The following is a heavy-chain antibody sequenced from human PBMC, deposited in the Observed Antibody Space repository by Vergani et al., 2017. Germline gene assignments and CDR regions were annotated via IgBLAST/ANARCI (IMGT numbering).Heavy chain of an antibody. V-gene: IGHV3-15*01. CDR1: GFTFSNAW. CDR2: IKSKTDGGTT. Sequence: EVQLVESGGGLVKPGGSLRLSCAASGFTFSNAWMSWVRQAPGKGLEWVGRIKSKTDGGTTDYAAPVKGRFTISRDDSKNTLYLQMNSLKTEDTAVYYCTPSYCSSTSCYAAFDSHYSHYYMDVWGKGTTVTVSS. J-gene: IGHJ6*03. D-gene: IGHD2-2*01. CDR3: TPSYCSSTSCYAAFDSHYSHYYMDV.